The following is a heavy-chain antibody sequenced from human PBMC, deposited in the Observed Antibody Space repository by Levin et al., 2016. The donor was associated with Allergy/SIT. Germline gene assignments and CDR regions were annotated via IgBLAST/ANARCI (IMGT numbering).Heavy chain of an antibody. Sequence: SVKVSCKASGGTFSSYAISWVRQAPGQGLEWMGRIIPILGIANYAQKFQGRVTITADKSTSTAYMELSSLRSEDTAVYYCARGSPYYYDSSGYSFDPWGQGTLVTVSS. D-gene: IGHD3-22*01. CDR1: GGTFSSYA. CDR2: IIPILGIA. CDR3: ARGSPYYYDSSGYSFDP. V-gene: IGHV1-69*04. J-gene: IGHJ5*02.